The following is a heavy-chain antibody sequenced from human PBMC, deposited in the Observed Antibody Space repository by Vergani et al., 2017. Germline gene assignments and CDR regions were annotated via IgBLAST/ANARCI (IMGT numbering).Heavy chain of an antibody. CDR1: GGSISSGGYY. D-gene: IGHD6-13*01. J-gene: IGHJ4*02. V-gene: IGHV4-61*08. CDR2: IYYSGST. Sequence: QVQLQESGPGLVKPSQTLFLTCTVSGGSISSGGYYWTWIRQPPGKGLEWIGYIYYSGSTRYNPSLKSRVTISVDTSKNQFSLKLSSVTAADTALYYCARQDRSSSFHFDYWGQGTLVTVSS. CDR3: ARQDRSSSFHFDY.